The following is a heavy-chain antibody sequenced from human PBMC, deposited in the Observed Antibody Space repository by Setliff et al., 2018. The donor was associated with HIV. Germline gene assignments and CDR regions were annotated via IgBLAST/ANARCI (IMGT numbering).Heavy chain of an antibody. CDR1: GDTFSNYA. CDR2: IIPIFGTA. V-gene: IGHV1-69*05. Sequence: SVKVSCKASGDTFSNYAISWVRQAPGQGLEWMGGIIPIFGTASHAQKFQGRVTVTTDESTSTAYMELSSLRFEDTAMYYCASAYCSSTGCYVRWGNGMDVWGQGTTVTVSS. CDR3: ASAYCSSTGCYVRWGNGMDV. J-gene: IGHJ6*02. D-gene: IGHD2-2*01.